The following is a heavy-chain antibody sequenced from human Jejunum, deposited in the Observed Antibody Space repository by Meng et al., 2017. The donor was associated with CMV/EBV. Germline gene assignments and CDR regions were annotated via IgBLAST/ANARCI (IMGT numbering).Heavy chain of an antibody. CDR2: IREDGSRK. D-gene: IGHD6-6*01. CDR3: ATEYSSSPGVVLGDAFHI. CDR1: FSTYG. Sequence: FSTYGMHWVRHVSGKGLEWVAFIREDGSRKFYAASVKGRFTISRDNSKNTLYVQMNSLRDEDTAVYYCATEYSSSPGVVLGDAFHIWGQGTVVTVSS. J-gene: IGHJ3*02. V-gene: IGHV3-30*02.